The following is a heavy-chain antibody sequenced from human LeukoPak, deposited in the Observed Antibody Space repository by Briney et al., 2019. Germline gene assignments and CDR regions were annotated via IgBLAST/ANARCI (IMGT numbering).Heavy chain of an antibody. CDR2: ISGSGGST. CDR1: GFTFSSYA. Sequence: GGSLRLSCAASGFTFSSYAMSWVRQAPGKGLEWVSAISGSGGSTYYADSVKGRFTISRDNSKSTLYLQMNSLRAEDTAVYYCAKAPQPHYDFWSPFDYWGQGTLVTVSS. D-gene: IGHD3-3*01. V-gene: IGHV3-23*01. CDR3: AKAPQPHYDFWSPFDY. J-gene: IGHJ4*02.